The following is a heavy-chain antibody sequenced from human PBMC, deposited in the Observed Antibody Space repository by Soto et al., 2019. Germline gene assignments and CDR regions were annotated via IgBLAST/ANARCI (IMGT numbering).Heavy chain of an antibody. CDR2: IIPRTDIA. V-gene: IGHV1-69*08. CDR3: ARDYYYGSESSMDIFDS. Sequence: QVQLLQSGPEVKKPGSSVKVSCKASRDTFNTYTITWVRQAPGQGLEWMGRIIPRTDIANYAQKFQDRVSIIAGRPTSKAYMKFSSLRFDDPAVYYFARDYYYGSESSMDIFDSWGQGPLVTDS. D-gene: IGHD3-10*01. CDR1: RDTFNTYT. J-gene: IGHJ4*02.